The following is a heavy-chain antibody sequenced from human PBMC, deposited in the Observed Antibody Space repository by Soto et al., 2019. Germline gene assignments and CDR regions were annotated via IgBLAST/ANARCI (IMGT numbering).Heavy chain of an antibody. Sequence: QVQLQQWGAGLLKPSETLSLTCAVYGGSFSGYYWTWIRQPPGTGREWIGEINHSGSPNYNPSLKSRVTRSVDTSKNHFSLKLTSVTAADTAVYYCARDKITGLFDYWGQGTLVTVSS. V-gene: IGHV4-34*01. CDR1: GGSFSGYY. D-gene: IGHD2-8*02. CDR2: INHSGSP. J-gene: IGHJ4*02. CDR3: ARDKITGLFDY.